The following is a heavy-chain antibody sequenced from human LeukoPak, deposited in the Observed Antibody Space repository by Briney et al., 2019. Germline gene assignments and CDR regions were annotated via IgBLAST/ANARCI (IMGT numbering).Heavy chain of an antibody. Sequence: PSETLSLTCTVSGGSIISYYWSWIRQPPGKGLEWIGYICYSGSTKYNPSLKSRVTMSVDTSKNQFSLKLSSATAADTAVYYCARIVGGGIDYWGQGTLVTVSS. CDR2: ICYSGST. D-gene: IGHD1-26*01. V-gene: IGHV4-59*01. CDR1: GGSIISYY. CDR3: ARIVGGGIDY. J-gene: IGHJ4*02.